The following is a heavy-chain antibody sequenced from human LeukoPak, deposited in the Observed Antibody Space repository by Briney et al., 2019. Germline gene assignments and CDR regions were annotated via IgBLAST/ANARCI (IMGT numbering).Heavy chain of an antibody. CDR1: GYSIRSGYN. CDR2: IYQSGST. J-gene: IGHJ4*02. Sequence: SETLSLTCTVSGYSIRSGYNWGWIRQFPGKGLEWIGSIYQSGSTYDNPSLKSRVTMSIDTSKNQFSLKLTSVTAADTAVYYCARVGRDCSGGRCYEPFDYWGQGTLVTVSS. V-gene: IGHV4-38-2*02. D-gene: IGHD2-15*01. CDR3: ARVGRDCSGGRCYEPFDY.